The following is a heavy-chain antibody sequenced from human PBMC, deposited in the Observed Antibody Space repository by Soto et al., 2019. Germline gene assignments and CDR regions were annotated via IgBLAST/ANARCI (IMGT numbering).Heavy chain of an antibody. Sequence: PGGSLRLSCAASGFTFDDYTMHWVRQTPGKGLEWVSSISWSGNNVDYRDSVKGRFTISRDNAKNSLYLHMNSLRVEDTVLYYCVKGLNIDYNSAWFYFDYWGQGTVVTVSS. CDR2: ISWSGNNV. D-gene: IGHD6-19*01. J-gene: IGHJ4*02. V-gene: IGHV3-9*01. CDR1: GFTFDDYT. CDR3: VKGLNIDYNSAWFYFDY.